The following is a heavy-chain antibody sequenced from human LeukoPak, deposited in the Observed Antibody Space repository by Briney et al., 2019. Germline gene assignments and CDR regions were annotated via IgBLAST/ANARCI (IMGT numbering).Heavy chain of an antibody. D-gene: IGHD5-18*01. J-gene: IGHJ5*02. Sequence: GGSLRLSCAASGFTFSSYAMSWVRQAPGKGLEWVSAISGSGGSTYYADSVKGRFTISRDNSKTSLYLQMNSLRAEDTAVYYCAKAAQPAMTYYNWFDPWGQGTLVTVSS. V-gene: IGHV3-23*01. CDR2: ISGSGGST. CDR3: AKAAQPAMTYYNWFDP. CDR1: GFTFSSYA.